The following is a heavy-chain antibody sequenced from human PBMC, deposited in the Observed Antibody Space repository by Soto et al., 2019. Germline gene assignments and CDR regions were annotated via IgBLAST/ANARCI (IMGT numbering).Heavy chain of an antibody. CDR2: ISYDGSNK. CDR3: ARSTYSSSAGLRYYYSMDV. D-gene: IGHD6-6*01. CDR1: GFTFSSYA. Sequence: SGGSLRLSCAASGFTFSSYAMHWVRQAPGKGLEWVAVISYDGSNKYYADSVKGRFTISRDNSKNTLYLQMNSLRAEDTAVYYCARSTYSSSAGLRYYYSMDVWGQGTTVTVSS. V-gene: IGHV3-30-3*01. J-gene: IGHJ6*02.